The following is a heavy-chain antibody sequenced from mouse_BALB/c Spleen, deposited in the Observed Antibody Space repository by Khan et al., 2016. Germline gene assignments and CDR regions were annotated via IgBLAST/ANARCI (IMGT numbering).Heavy chain of an antibody. V-gene: IGHV14-3*02. Sequence: IQLVQSGAEIVKPGASVKLSCTASGFNIKDNYMHWVKPRPEQGMEWIGRIDPANGNTKSDPKCQGKAPITADTSSNTAYLQPSSLTSQDTAVYYCANYGSSYWYFDVWGAGTTVTVSS. CDR1: GFNIKDNY. CDR3: ANYGSSYWYFDV. CDR2: IDPANGNT. J-gene: IGHJ1*02. D-gene: IGHD1-1*01.